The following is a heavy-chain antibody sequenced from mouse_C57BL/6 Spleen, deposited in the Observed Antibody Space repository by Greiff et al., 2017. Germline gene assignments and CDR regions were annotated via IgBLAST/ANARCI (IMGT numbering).Heavy chain of an antibody. V-gene: IGHV1-26*01. CDR1: GYTFTDYY. CDR2: INPNTGGT. CDR3: ARRVITTVVATDAMDY. J-gene: IGHJ4*01. Sequence: EVQLQQSGPELVKPGASVKISCKASGYTFTDYYMNWVKQSPGKSLEWIGDINPNTGGTSYNQKFKGKATLTVDKSSSTAYMELRSLTSEDSAVYNCARRVITTVVATDAMDYWGQGTSVTVSS. D-gene: IGHD1-1*01.